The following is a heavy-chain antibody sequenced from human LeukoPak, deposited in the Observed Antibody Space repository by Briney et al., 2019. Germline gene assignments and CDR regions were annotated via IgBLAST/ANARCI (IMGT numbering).Heavy chain of an antibody. V-gene: IGHV3-7*01. J-gene: IGHJ4*02. CDR1: GFTFSSYW. CDR2: IKQDGSEK. Sequence: GGSLRLSCAASGFTFSSYWMSWVRQAPGKGREWVANIKQDGSEKYYVDSVKGRFTISRDNAKNSLYLQMNSLRAEDTAVYYCARDVFGAVAGHVFDYWGQGTLVTVSS. D-gene: IGHD6-19*01. CDR3: ARDVFGAVAGHVFDY.